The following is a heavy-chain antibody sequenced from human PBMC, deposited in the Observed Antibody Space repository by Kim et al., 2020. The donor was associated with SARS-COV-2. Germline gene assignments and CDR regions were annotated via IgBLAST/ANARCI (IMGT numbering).Heavy chain of an antibody. Sequence: TYYANSVKGRFTISRDNSKNTLDGQMNRLGAEDTGVYYCAKSMDKAGLGAWGQGTLVTVSS. CDR3: AKSMDKAGLGA. CDR2: T. J-gene: IGHJ5*02. D-gene: IGHD3-10*01. V-gene: IGHV3-23*01.